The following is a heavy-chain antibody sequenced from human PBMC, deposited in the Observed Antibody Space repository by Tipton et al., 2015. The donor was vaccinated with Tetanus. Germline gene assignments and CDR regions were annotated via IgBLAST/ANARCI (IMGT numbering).Heavy chain of an antibody. Sequence: LSLTCAASGFTFDDYAMHWVRQAPGKGLEWVSGISWNSGSIGYADSVKGRFTISRDNAKNSLYLQMISLRAEDTALYYCAKDITYGDNYYYGMDVWGQGTTVTVSS. D-gene: IGHD4-17*01. J-gene: IGHJ6*02. CDR2: ISWNSGSI. V-gene: IGHV3-9*01. CDR3: AKDITYGDNYYYGMDV. CDR1: GFTFDDYA.